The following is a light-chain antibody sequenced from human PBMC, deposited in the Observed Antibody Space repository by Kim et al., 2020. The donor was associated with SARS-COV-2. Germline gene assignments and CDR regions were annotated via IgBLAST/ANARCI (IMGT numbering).Light chain of an antibody. CDR3: SSYTSSSTRV. CDR1: SSDVGGYNY. Sequence: GQSITISCTGTSSDVGGYNYVSWYQQHPGKAPNLMIYDVSNRPSGVSNRFSGSKSGNTASLTISGRQAEDEADYYCSSYTSSSTRVFGGGTQLTVL. V-gene: IGLV2-14*03. CDR2: DVS. J-gene: IGLJ3*02.